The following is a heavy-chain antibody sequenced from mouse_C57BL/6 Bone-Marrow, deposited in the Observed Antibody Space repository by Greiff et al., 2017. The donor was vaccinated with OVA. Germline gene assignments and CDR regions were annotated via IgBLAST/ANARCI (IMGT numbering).Heavy chain of an antibody. J-gene: IGHJ4*01. D-gene: IGHD2-3*01. Sequence: QVQLQQSGAELARPGASVKLSCKASGYTFTSYGISWVKQRTGQGLEWIGEFFPRSGNTYYNEKFKGKATLTADKSSSTAYMELRSLTSEDSAVYFSARSGGYYPYAMDYWGQGTSVTVSS. CDR1: GYTFTSYG. CDR3: ARSGGYYPYAMDY. V-gene: IGHV1-81*01. CDR2: FFPRSGNT.